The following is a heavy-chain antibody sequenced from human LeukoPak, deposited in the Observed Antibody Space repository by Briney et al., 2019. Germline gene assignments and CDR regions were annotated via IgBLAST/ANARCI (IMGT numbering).Heavy chain of an antibody. V-gene: IGHV4-34*01. CDR3: ARGPRVVTAPPDY. Sequence: SETLSLTCAVYGGSFSGYYWSWIRQPPGKGLEWIGEINHSGSTNYNPSLKSRVTISVDTSKNQFPLKLSSVTAADTAVYYCARGPRVVTAPPDYWGQGALVTVSS. D-gene: IGHD2-21*02. CDR1: GGSFSGYY. J-gene: IGHJ4*02. CDR2: INHSGST.